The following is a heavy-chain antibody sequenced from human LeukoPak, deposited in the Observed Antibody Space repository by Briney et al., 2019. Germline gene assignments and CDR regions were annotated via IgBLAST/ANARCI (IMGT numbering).Heavy chain of an antibody. J-gene: IGHJ1*01. CDR1: GGSISSSSYY. V-gene: IGHV4-39*07. CDR3: ARDLGYSSGWYFSR. D-gene: IGHD6-19*01. Sequence: EPSETLSLTCTVAGGSISSSSYYWGWIRQPPGKGLEWIGSIYYSGSTYYNPSLKSRVTISVDTSKNQFSLKLSSVTAADTAVYYCARDLGYSSGWYFSRWGQGTLVTVSS. CDR2: IYYSGST.